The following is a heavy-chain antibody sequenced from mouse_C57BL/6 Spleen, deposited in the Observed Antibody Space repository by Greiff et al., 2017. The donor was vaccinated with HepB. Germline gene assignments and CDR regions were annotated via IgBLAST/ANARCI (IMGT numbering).Heavy chain of an antibody. J-gene: IGHJ2*01. V-gene: IGHV1-82*01. CDR3: AREDITTVVAYYFDY. Sequence: VQLQQSGPELVKPGASVKISCKASGYAFSSSWMNWVKQRPGKGLEWIGRIYPGDGDTNYNGKFKGKATMTADKSSSTAYMQLSSLTSEDSAVYSCAREDITTVVAYYFDYWGQGTTLTVSS. CDR1: GYAFSSSW. D-gene: IGHD1-1*01. CDR2: IYPGDGDT.